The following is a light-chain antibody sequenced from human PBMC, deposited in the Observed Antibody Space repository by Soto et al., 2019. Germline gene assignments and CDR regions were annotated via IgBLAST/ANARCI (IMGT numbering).Light chain of an antibody. J-gene: IGKJ1*01. Sequence: TALTQSPGTLSLPPGRRATLSCRSSQSVSSKFLAWYKQKPGQAPSLLIYAASNRATGIPDRFSGSGYGTGFTLTISRLEPEDFAVYYCQQSGSSPPTFGQGTKVDIK. CDR1: QSVSSKF. CDR3: QQSGSSPPT. V-gene: IGKV3-20*01. CDR2: AAS.